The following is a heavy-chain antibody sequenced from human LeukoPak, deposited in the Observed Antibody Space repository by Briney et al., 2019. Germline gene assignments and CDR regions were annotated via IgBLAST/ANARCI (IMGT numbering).Heavy chain of an antibody. V-gene: IGHV3-23*01. CDR1: EFTFSSHA. CDR2: ISGSGGST. Sequence: GGSLRLSCAASEFTFSSHAMSWVRQAPGKGLEWVSAISGSGGSTYYADSVKGRFTISRDNSKNTLYLQMNSLRAEDTAVYYCARDLEQYYYDSSGYYDYWGQGTLVTVSS. J-gene: IGHJ4*02. D-gene: IGHD3-22*01. CDR3: ARDLEQYYYDSSGYYDY.